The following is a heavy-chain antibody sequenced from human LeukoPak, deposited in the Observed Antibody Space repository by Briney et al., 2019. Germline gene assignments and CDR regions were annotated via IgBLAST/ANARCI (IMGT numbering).Heavy chain of an antibody. V-gene: IGHV1-69*04. D-gene: IGHD3-9*01. CDR2: IIPILATT. Sequence: SVKVSCKASGGTFSNFAFSWVRQAPGQGLEWMGRIIPILATTNHAQKFQDRVTLTADKSTSTAYMELSSLRSEDTAVYFCARESVDYDIMTGYTFRDEAFGIWGQGTLVTVSS. J-gene: IGHJ3*02. CDR1: GGTFSNFA. CDR3: ARESVDYDIMTGYTFRDEAFGI.